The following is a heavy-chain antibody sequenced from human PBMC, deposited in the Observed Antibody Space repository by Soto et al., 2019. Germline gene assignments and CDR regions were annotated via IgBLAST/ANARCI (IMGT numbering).Heavy chain of an antibody. CDR2: IIPIFGTA. J-gene: IGHJ6*02. V-gene: IGHV1-69*13. CDR1: GGTFSSYA. D-gene: IGHD5-18*01. CDR3: ARATGYSYGELGYYYGMDV. Sequence: WASVKVSCKASGGTFSSYAISWVRQAPGQGLEWMGGIIPIFGTANYAQKFQGRVTITADESTSTAYMELSSLRSEDTAVYYCARATGYSYGELGYYYGMDVWGQGTTVTVSS.